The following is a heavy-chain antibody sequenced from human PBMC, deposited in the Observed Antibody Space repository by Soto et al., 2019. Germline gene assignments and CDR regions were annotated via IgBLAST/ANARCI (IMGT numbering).Heavy chain of an antibody. CDR3: GRSMTTTGNPYFGY. CDR1: EFTFTNYA. Sequence: EVQLLQSGGGLVQPGGSLRLSCAASEFTFTNYAMNWVRHTPGVGLEWVSSISGSGSAMYYADSVKGRFTISRDDSENALYLQMNSMRAEDTAIYYCGRSMTTTGNPYFGYWGQGTPVTVSS. J-gene: IGHJ4*02. CDR2: ISGSGSAM. V-gene: IGHV3-23*01. D-gene: IGHD1-1*01.